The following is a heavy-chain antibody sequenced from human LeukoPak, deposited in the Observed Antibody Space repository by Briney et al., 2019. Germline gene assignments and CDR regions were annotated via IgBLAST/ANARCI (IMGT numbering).Heavy chain of an antibody. CDR2: ISGFNAYT. J-gene: IGHJ5*02. V-gene: IGHV1-18*01. CDR1: GYSFTMYG. CDR3: ARDHWSHYYGSGGENYFDT. Sequence: ASVKVSCKASGYSFTMYGISWVRQAPGQGLEWMGWISGFNAYTNYAQKLQGRVTMPTDTSTSTAYMEVKGLRSDDTAVYYCARDHWSHYYGSGGENYFDTWGQGTLVTVSS. D-gene: IGHD3-10*01.